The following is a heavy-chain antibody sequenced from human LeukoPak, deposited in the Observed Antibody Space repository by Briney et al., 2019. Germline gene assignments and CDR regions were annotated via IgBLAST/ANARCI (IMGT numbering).Heavy chain of an antibody. J-gene: IGHJ4*02. CDR3: AKDQLYCSGGSCYSGHDY. D-gene: IGHD2-15*01. CDR1: GFIFSSYA. Sequence: GGSLRLSCAASGFIFSSYAMSWVRQAPGKGLEWVSAISGSGGSTYYADSVKGRFTISRDNSKNTLYLQMNSLRAEDTAVYYCAKDQLYCSGGSCYSGHDYWGQGTLVTVSS. V-gene: IGHV3-23*01. CDR2: ISGSGGST.